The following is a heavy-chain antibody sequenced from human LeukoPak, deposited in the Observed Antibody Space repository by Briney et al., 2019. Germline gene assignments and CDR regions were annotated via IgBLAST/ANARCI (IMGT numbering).Heavy chain of an antibody. CDR2: ISWDSGSI. Sequence: GGSLRLSCAASGFTFDDYAMHWVRQAPGKGLEWVSGISWDSGSIGYADSVKGRFTISRDNAKNSLYLQMNSLRAEDTALYYCAKDSDSSGYYRLGWAFDIWGQGTMVTVSS. J-gene: IGHJ3*02. V-gene: IGHV3-9*01. CDR3: AKDSDSSGYYRLGWAFDI. CDR1: GFTFDDYA. D-gene: IGHD3-22*01.